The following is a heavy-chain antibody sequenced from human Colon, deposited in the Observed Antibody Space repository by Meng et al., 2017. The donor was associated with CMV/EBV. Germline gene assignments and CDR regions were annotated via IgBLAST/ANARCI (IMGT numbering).Heavy chain of an antibody. J-gene: IGHJ4*02. CDR2: IYPQNGGT. CDR3: IKEDWYFDF. V-gene: IGHV1-2*02. Sequence: QRQLIQSEVEVKEPGASMKASCKSSGYTFPAKHFHWVRHAPGQGLEWMGWIYPQNGGTYFAQKFQGRVTMTSDTSISTAYMELSSLTSDDTAIYYCIKEDWYFDFWGQGTLVTVSS. CDR1: GYTFPAKH. D-gene: IGHD2-21*01.